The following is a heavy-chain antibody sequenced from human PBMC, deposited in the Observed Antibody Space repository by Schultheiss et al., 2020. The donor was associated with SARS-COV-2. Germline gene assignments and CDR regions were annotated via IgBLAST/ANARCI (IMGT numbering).Heavy chain of an antibody. CDR2: IWYDGSNK. J-gene: IGHJ1*01. CDR1: GFTFDDYG. D-gene: IGHD2-15*01. V-gene: IGHV3-33*08. Sequence: GGSLRLSCAASGFTFDDYGMSWVRQAPGKGLEWVAVIWYDGSNKYYADSVKGRFTISRDNSKNTLYLQMNSLRAEDTAVYYCAREGRDCSGGSCYSPLGGYFQHWGQGTLVTVSS. CDR3: AREGRDCSGGSCYSPLGGYFQH.